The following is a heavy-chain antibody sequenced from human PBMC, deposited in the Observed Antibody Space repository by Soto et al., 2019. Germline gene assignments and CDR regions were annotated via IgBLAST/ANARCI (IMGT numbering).Heavy chain of an antibody. CDR1: GDSISSPKW. J-gene: IGHJ3*01. CDR2: MLHSGTT. Sequence: QVQLQESGPGLVKPSGTLSLTCAVSGDSISSPKWWTWVRQPPGKGLEWIGDMLHSGTTNYNPSLKSRVTISVDKSKNQFSLNLYSVTAADTAVYYCAYNPGWYRHDLWGPGTLVIVSS. V-gene: IGHV4-4*02. D-gene: IGHD6-19*01. CDR3: AYNPGWYRHDL.